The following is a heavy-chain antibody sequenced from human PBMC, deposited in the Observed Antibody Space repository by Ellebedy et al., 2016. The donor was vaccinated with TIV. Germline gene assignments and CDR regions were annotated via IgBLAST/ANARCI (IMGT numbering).Heavy chain of an antibody. CDR1: GFMFNTYA. D-gene: IGHD1-26*01. CDR2: ISYDSGNK. J-gene: IGHJ4*02. CDR3: AKAGGGGAPDDY. V-gene: IGHV3-30*18. Sequence: GEFLKISCAASGFMFNTYAMHWVRQAPGKGLEWVAIISYDSGNKFYTDSVKGRFTVSRDNAKNTLYLHLNGLRVEDTAIYYCAKAGGGGAPDDYWGQGTLVTVSS.